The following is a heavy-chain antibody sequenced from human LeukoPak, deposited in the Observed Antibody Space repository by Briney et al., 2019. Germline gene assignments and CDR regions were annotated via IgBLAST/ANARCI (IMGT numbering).Heavy chain of an antibody. D-gene: IGHD3-3*01. J-gene: IGHJ4*02. CDR2: ISSSSSYI. CDR3: ASDDFWSGYY. Sequence: GGSLRLSCAASGFTFSSYSMNWVRQAPGKRLEWVSSISSSSSYIYYADSVKGRFTISRDNAKNSLYLQMNSLRAEDTAVYYCASDDFWSGYYWGQGTLVTVSS. V-gene: IGHV3-21*01. CDR1: GFTFSSYS.